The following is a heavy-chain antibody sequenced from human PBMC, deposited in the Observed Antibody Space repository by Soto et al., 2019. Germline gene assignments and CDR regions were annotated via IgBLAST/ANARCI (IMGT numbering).Heavy chain of an antibody. CDR2: IYYSGST. D-gene: IGHD2-2*01. CDR3: ARDRGVVVPAAMRAFDI. V-gene: IGHV4-31*03. J-gene: IGHJ3*02. CDR1: GGSISSGGYY. Sequence: SETLSLTCTVSGGSISSGGYYWSWIRQHPGKGLEWIGYIYYSGSTYYNPSLKSRVTISVDTSKNQFSLKLSSVTAADTAVYYCARDRGVVVPAAMRAFDIWGQGTMVTVSS.